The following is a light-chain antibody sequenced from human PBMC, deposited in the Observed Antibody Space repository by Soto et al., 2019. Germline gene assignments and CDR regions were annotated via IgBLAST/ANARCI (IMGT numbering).Light chain of an antibody. CDR2: STN. V-gene: IGLV8-61*01. J-gene: IGLJ2*01. CDR1: SGSVSTTYY. Sequence: QAVVTQEPSFSVSPGGTVTLTCGLTSGSVSTTYYPSWYQQTPGQAPRTLIYSTNIRSSGVPDHFSGSILGNKAALTITGAQADDESDYHCMLYMGGGLVVFGGGTKLTVL. CDR3: MLYMGGGLVV.